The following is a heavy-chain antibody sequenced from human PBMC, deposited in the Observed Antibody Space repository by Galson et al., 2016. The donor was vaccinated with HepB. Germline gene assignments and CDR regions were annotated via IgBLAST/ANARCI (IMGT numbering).Heavy chain of an antibody. Sequence: SLRLSCAASGLSFSYNWMHWVRQAPGKGLVWVSRINGDGTVTNYADSIKGRFTVSRDNAKNTLYLQMDSLRAEDTAVYYCTRDRGLDDTSGFDPWGQGTLVTVSS. V-gene: IGHV3-74*01. CDR2: INGDGTVT. D-gene: IGHD3/OR15-3a*01. J-gene: IGHJ5*02. CDR1: GLSFSYNW. CDR3: TRDRGLDDTSGFDP.